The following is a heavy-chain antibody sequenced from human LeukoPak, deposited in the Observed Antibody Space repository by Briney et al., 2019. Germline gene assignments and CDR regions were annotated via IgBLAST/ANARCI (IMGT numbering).Heavy chain of an antibody. Sequence: ASVKVSCKASGYTFTDYYVHWVRQAPGQGLEWMGIINPSGGTTNYAQKFQGRLTMTRDTSTSTVYMELSRLRSEDTAVYYCARDLATIVLLGTSPMSWFDPWRQGTLVTVSS. J-gene: IGHJ5*02. V-gene: IGHV1-46*01. CDR1: GYTFTDYY. CDR2: INPSGGTT. CDR3: ARDLATIVLLGTSPMSWFDP. D-gene: IGHD4/OR15-4a*01.